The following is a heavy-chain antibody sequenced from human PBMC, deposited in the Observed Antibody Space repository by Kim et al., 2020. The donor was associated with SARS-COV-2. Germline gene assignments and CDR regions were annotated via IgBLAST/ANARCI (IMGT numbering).Heavy chain of an antibody. CDR2: IWYDGSNK. D-gene: IGHD4-17*01. V-gene: IGHV3-33*03. Sequence: GGSLRLSCAASGFTFSSYGMSWVRQAPGKGLEWVALIWYDGSNKYYADSVKGRFTISRDNSKNTLYLQMNILRAEDTAVYYCALVGPTVSTPGYWGEGT. J-gene: IGHJ4*02. CDR1: GFTFSSYG. CDR3: ALVGPTVSTPGY.